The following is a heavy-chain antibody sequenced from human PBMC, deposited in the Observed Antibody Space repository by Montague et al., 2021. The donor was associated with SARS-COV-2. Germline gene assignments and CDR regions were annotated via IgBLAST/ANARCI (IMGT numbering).Heavy chain of an antibody. CDR1: GGSTSSYY. D-gene: IGHD2-2*01. CDR3: ARTIVVVSAASGYFDL. CDR2: IYYSGST. J-gene: IGHJ2*01. V-gene: IGHV4-59*01. Sequence: SETLSLTCDVSGGSTSSYYWSWIRQPLGKGLEWIGCIYYSGSTNYNPSLKSRVTISVDTSKTQFSLKLNSVTAADTAVYYCARTIVVVSAASGYFDLWGRGTLVTVSS.